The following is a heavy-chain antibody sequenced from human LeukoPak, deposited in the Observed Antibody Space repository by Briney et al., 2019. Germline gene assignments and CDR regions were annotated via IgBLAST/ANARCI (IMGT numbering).Heavy chain of an antibody. Sequence: ASVKVSCKASGYTFTSYGISWVRQAPGQGLEWMGWISAYNGNTNYAQKLQGRVTMTTDTSTSTAYMELRSLRSDDTAVYYCARDVEEYSGYAGYWFDPWGQGTLVTVSS. D-gene: IGHD5-12*01. CDR3: ARDVEEYSGYAGYWFDP. CDR2: ISAYNGNT. J-gene: IGHJ5*02. CDR1: GYTFTSYG. V-gene: IGHV1-18*01.